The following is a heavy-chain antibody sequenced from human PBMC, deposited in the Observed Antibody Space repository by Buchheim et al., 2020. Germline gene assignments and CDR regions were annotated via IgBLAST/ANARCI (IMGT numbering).Heavy chain of an antibody. CDR3: AREVFLSGYFPDV. V-gene: IGHV1-3*01. CDR1: GYTFTFYS. J-gene: IGHJ6*02. CDR2: INADTGKT. Sequence: QVQLVQSGAEVKKPGASVRLSCNTSGYTFTFYSVHWVRQAPGQRLEWMGWINADTGKTEYSQNFQDRVTITRDISATTVYMELSSLRSEDTAVYYCAREVFLSGYFPDVWGQGTT. D-gene: IGHD3-3*01.